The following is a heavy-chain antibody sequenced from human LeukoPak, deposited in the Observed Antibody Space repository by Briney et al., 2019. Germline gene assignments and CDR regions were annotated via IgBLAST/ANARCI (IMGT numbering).Heavy chain of an antibody. D-gene: IGHD5-24*01. V-gene: IGHV3-7*01. CDR2: INPEGSQT. CDR1: GFSFRSSW. Sequence: GESLKISCAASGFSFRSSWMNWVRQAPGKGLQWVANINPEGSQTRFVDSVMGRFTMSKDNVKNSLCLQMNSLRVEDTAVFYCAAWTDRGYNFWGQGTVVTVSS. CDR3: AAWTDRGYNF. J-gene: IGHJ4*02.